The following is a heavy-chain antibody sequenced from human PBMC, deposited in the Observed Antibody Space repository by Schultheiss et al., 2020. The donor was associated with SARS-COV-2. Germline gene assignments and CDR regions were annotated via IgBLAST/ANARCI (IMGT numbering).Heavy chain of an antibody. Sequence: ASVKVSCKASGFTGYYMHWVRQAPGQGLEWMGWIIPNSGGTNYAQKFQGRVTMTRDTSISTAYMELSRLRSDDTAVYYCAVGYCSSTSCSYYYYYGMDVWGQGTTVTVSS. CDR2: IIPNSGGT. V-gene: IGHV1-2*02. CDR3: AVGYCSSTSCSYYYYYGMDV. CDR1: GFTGYY. J-gene: IGHJ6*02. D-gene: IGHD2-2*01.